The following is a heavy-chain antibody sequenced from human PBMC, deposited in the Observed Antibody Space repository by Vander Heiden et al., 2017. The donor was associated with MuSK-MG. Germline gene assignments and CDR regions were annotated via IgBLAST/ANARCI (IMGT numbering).Heavy chain of an antibody. V-gene: IGHV4-34*01. CDR3: ARGFQQQLDY. CDR2: INHSGST. CDR1: GGSFSGYY. J-gene: IGHJ4*02. D-gene: IGHD6-13*01. Sequence: QVQLQQWGAGLLKPSETLSLTCAAYGGSFSGYYWSWIRQPPGKGLEWIGEINHSGSTNYNPSLKSRVTISVDTSKNQFSLKLSSVTAADTAVYYCARGFQQQLDYWGQGTLVTVSS.